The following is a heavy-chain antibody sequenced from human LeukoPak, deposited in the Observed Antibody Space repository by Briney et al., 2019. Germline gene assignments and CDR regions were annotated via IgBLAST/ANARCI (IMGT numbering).Heavy chain of an antibody. D-gene: IGHD3-10*01. Sequence: GSLRLSCVVSGFNFNNSAMSWVRQAPGKGLEWVSGISESGGSTYYADSVKGRFTSSRDNSENTLYLQMNNLRAEDTAAYYCAKGSFWGQGTLVTVSS. CDR3: AKGSF. CDR2: ISESGGST. V-gene: IGHV3-23*01. CDR1: GFNFNNSA. J-gene: IGHJ4*02.